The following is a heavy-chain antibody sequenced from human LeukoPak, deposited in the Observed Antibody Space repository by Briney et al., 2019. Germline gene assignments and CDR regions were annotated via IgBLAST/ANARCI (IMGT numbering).Heavy chain of an antibody. CDR3: ARDKRGYYDSSGYLSWGYYFDY. CDR1: GFTFSSYS. CDR2: ISSSSSYI. J-gene: IGHJ4*02. D-gene: IGHD3-22*01. V-gene: IGHV3-21*01. Sequence: GGSLRLSCAASGFTFSSYSMNWVRQAPGKGLEWVSSISSSSSYIYYADSVKGRFTISIDNAKNSLYLQMNSLRAEDTAVYYCARDKRGYYDSSGYLSWGYYFDYWGQGTLVTVSS.